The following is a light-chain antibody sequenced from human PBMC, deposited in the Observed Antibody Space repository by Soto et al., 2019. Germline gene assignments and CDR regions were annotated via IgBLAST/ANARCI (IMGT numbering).Light chain of an antibody. CDR2: DAS. Sequence: EIVLTQSPATLSLSPGERATLSCRASQSVNNYLAWHQQKPGQAPRLLIYDASSRATGIPARFSGSGSGTDFTLTISNLEPEDFAVYYCQQRSIWITFGQGTRLEMK. CDR1: QSVNNY. CDR3: QQRSIWIT. V-gene: IGKV3-11*01. J-gene: IGKJ5*01.